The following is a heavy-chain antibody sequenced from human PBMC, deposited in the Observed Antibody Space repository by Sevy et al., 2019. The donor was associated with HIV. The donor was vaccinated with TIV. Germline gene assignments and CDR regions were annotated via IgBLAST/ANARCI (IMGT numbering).Heavy chain of an antibody. Sequence: SEILSLTWAVSSYSVGSDNYWGWIRQSPGKGLEWIGIIYRSGTTYYNPSLKSRVTISVDTSKNQFSLKLSSVTASDKAVYFCARALGMATTGQIRFDSWGQGTLVTVSS. V-gene: IGHV4-38-2*01. CDR1: SYSVGSDNY. D-gene: IGHD1-1*01. J-gene: IGHJ5*01. CDR2: IYRSGTT. CDR3: ARALGMATTGQIRFDS.